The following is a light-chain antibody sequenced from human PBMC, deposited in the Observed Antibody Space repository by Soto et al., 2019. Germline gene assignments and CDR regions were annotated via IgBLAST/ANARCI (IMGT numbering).Light chain of an antibody. V-gene: IGLV7-46*01. Sequence: QTVVTQEPSLTVSPGGTVTITCGASSGAVTSGHYPHWFQQKPGQAPRTLIHDTNNKHSWTPARFSGSLLGGKAALTLSGAQPEDEAEYYCMLSYSTAPVFGGGTKLTVL. CDR2: DTN. J-gene: IGLJ2*01. CDR1: SGAVTSGHY. CDR3: MLSYSTAPV.